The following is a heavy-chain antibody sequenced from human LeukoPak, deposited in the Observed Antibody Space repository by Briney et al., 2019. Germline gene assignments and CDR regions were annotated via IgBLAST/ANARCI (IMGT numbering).Heavy chain of an antibody. D-gene: IGHD4-17*01. CDR1: GFTFSSYG. V-gene: IGHV3-30*18. CDR2: ISYDGSNK. J-gene: IGHJ4*02. CDR3: AKVATYGDYYWYFDY. Sequence: GGSLRLSCAASGFTFSSYGMHWVHQAPGKGLEWVAVISYDGSNKYYADSVKGRFTISRDNSKNTLYLQMNSLRAEDTAVYYCAKVATYGDYYWYFDYWGQGTLVTVSS.